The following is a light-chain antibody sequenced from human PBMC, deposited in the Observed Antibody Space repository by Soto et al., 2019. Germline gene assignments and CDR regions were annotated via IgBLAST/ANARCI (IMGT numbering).Light chain of an antibody. J-gene: IGLJ1*01. V-gene: IGLV3-21*02. CDR1: NIGDKK. CDR2: DHR. CDR3: QVWESWSPDPV. Sequence: SYELTQPPSVSVATGQTGRITCVGKNIGDKKVHWYRQKPAKAPVLVVYDHRDRPAGIPERFPGSNSGKTATLSIRRVEGGDEADYTCQVWESWSPDPVFGRWTKATV.